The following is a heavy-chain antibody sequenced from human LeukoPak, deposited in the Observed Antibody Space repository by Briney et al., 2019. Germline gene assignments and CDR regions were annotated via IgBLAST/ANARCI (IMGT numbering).Heavy chain of an antibody. J-gene: IGHJ4*02. CDR2: IRGSGTST. V-gene: IGHV3-23*01. D-gene: IGHD3-10*01. Sequence: PGGSLRLSCAASGFTFSDYYMSWIRQAPGKGLEWVSAIRGSGTSTYYADSVKGRFTISRDNSKNTLYLQMNSLRADDTAVYYCAKVTDYGSGTYYNRGFDYWGQGSLVTVSS. CDR3: AKVTDYGSGTYYNRGFDY. CDR1: GFTFSDYY.